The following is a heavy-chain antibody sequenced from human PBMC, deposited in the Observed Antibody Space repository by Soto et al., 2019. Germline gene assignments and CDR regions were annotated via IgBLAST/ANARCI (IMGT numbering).Heavy chain of an antibody. CDR2: INSDGSST. V-gene: IGHV3-74*01. J-gene: IGHJ4*02. D-gene: IGHD6-25*01. CDR3: ARDLPAAEDY. Sequence: EVQLVASGGGLVQAGGSLRLSCAASGFTFSRYWMHWVRQAPGKGLVWVSHINSDGSSTNYADSVKGRFTISRDNAKNTLYLQVNSLRAEDTAVYCCARDLPAAEDYWGQGTLVTVSS. CDR1: GFTFSRYW.